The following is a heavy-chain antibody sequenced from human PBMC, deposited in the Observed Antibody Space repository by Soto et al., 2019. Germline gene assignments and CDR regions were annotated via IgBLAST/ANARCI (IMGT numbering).Heavy chain of an antibody. V-gene: IGHV3-21*01. CDR3: ATYCSCWLPHDYFDY. J-gene: IGHJ4*02. D-gene: IGHD6-13*01. Sequence: RGSRRLSYAASGLTFSSDSMSGVRQAPGKGLEWVSSISSSSSYIYYADSVKGRFTISRDNAKNSLYLQMNSLRAEDTAVYYCATYCSCWLPHDYFDYPGQGSLVIVS. CDR2: ISSSSSYI. CDR1: GLTFSSDS.